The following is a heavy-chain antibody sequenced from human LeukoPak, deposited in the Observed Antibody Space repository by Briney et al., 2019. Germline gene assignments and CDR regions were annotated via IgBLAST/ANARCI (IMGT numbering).Heavy chain of an antibody. Sequence: GGSLRLSCAASEFTISNSWMTWVRQAPGKGLEWVANIMKDGRAKYYVDSVKGRFTISRDNAKNSVYLQMNSLRAEDTAVYHCASGGSLDCWGQRTLVTVSS. J-gene: IGHJ4*02. D-gene: IGHD3-16*01. CDR2: IMKDGRAK. CDR3: ASGGSLDC. CDR1: EFTISNSW. V-gene: IGHV3-7*05.